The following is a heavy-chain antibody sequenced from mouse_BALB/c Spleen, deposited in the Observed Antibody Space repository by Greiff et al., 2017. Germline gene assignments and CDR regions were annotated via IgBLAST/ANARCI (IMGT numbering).Heavy chain of an antibody. CDR3: TRGLRLRMDY. CDR1: GYTFTSYY. V-gene: IGHV1S81*02. D-gene: IGHD1-2*01. CDR2: INPSNGGT. J-gene: IGHJ4*01. Sequence: QQSGAELVKPGASVKLSCKASGYTFTSYYMYWVKQRPGQGLEWIGEINPSNGGTNFNEKFKSKATLTVDKSSSTAYMQLSSLTSEDSAVYYCTRGLRLRMDYWGQGTSVTVAS.